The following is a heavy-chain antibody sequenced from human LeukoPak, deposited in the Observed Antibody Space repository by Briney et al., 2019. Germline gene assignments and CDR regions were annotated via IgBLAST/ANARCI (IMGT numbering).Heavy chain of an antibody. Sequence: GGSLRLSCAASGFTFRNYWMSWVRQAPGKGLEWVANIKTDGSQKYYVDSVGGRFAISRDNAKSSLCLQMNSLRVEDTAVYHCARDWDGSGTVFDLWGREPWSPSPQ. V-gene: IGHV3-7*01. CDR2: IKTDGSQK. D-gene: IGHD3-10*01. CDR3: ARDWDGSGTVFDL. J-gene: IGHJ5*02. CDR1: GFTFRNYW.